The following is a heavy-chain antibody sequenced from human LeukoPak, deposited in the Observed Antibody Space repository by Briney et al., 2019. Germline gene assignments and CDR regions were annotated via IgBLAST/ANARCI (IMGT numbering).Heavy chain of an antibody. V-gene: IGHV3-66*02. CDR2: IYSGGST. D-gene: IGHD3-3*01. CDR3: ARDSTLEWLSS. CDR1: GFTVCSNY. J-gene: IGHJ4*02. Sequence: GGSLRLSCAASGFTVCSNYMSWVRQAPGKGLEWVSVIYSGGSTYYADSVKGRFTISRDNSKNTLYLQMNSLRAEDTAVYYCARDSTLEWLSSWGQGTLVTVSS.